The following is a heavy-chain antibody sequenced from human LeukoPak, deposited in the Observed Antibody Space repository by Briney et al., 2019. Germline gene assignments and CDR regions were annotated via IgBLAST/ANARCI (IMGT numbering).Heavy chain of an antibody. CDR2: ISYDGSNK. Sequence: GGSLRLSCATSGFTFSSYAMSWVRQAPGKGLEWVAVISYDGSNKYYADSVKGRFTISRDNSKNTLYLQMNSLRAEDTAVYYCARQYGYCSSSSCYTPFDYWGQGTLVTVSS. CDR3: ARQYGYCSSSSCYTPFDY. CDR1: GFTFSSYA. J-gene: IGHJ4*02. V-gene: IGHV3-30-3*01. D-gene: IGHD2-2*02.